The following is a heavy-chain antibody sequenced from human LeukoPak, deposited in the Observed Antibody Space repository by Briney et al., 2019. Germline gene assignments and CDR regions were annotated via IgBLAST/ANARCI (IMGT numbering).Heavy chain of an antibody. D-gene: IGHD3-10*02. V-gene: IGHV3-7*01. Sequence: GGSLRLSCAASGFTFSSYWMSWVRQAPGKGLEWVANIKQDGSEKYYVDSVKGRLTISRDNAKNSLYLQMNSLRAEDTAVYYCARREVFRYYYYMDVWGKGTTVTVSS. CDR3: ARREVFRYYYYMDV. CDR1: GFTFSSYW. CDR2: IKQDGSEK. J-gene: IGHJ6*03.